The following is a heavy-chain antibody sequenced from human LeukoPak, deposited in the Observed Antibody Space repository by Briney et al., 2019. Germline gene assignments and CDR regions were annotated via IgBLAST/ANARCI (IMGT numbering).Heavy chain of an antibody. Sequence: ASLKLSCKASGYTFTGYYMHWVRQAPGQGLEWMGWINPNNGGTNYAQKFQGRVTMTRDTSISTAYMELSRLRSDDTAVYYCSKDFFVDTGMNPFDYWGQGTLVTVSS. J-gene: IGHJ4*02. CDR2: INPNNGGT. V-gene: IGHV1-2*02. CDR1: GYTFTGYY. D-gene: IGHD5-18*01. CDR3: SKDFFVDTGMNPFDY.